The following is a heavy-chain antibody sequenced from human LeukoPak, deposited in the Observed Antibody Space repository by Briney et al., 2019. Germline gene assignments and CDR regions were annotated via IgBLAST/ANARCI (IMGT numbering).Heavy chain of an antibody. V-gene: IGHV1-46*01. J-gene: IGHJ4*02. D-gene: IGHD1-26*01. CDR1: GYTFTSYY. Sequence: ASVKVSCKAPGYTFTSYYMHWVRQAPGQGLKWMGIINPSGGSTSYAQEFQGRVTMTRDTSMSTVYTELSSLRSEDTAVYYCASSENGVGDYYFDYWGQGTLVTVSS. CDR3: ASSENGVGDYYFDY. CDR2: INPSGGST.